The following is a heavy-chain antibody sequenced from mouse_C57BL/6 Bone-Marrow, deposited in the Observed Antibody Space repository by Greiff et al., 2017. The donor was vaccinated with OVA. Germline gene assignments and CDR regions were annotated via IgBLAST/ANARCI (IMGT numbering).Heavy chain of an antibody. D-gene: IGHD1-1*01. CDR1: GFTFSSYA. CDR3: ARSSTTVVATELGGGYFDY. Sequence: EVMLVESGGGLVKPGGSLKLSCAASGFTFSSYAMSWVRQTPEKRLEWVATISDGGSYTYYPDNVKGRFTISRDNAKNNLYLQMSHLKSEDTAMYYCARSSTTVVATELGGGYFDYWGQGTTLTVSS. J-gene: IGHJ2*01. CDR2: ISDGGSYT. V-gene: IGHV5-4*03.